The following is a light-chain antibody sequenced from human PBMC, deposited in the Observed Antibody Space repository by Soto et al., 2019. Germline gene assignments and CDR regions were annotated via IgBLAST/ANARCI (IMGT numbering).Light chain of an antibody. Sequence: DIRMTQSPSTLSASVGDRVTITCRASQSFTSWLAWYQQKPGKAPKLLIHKASNLQSGVPARFSGSESGTEFTLTISSLQPDEFATYYCQQYNTYPWTFGQGTKVEIK. CDR3: QQYNTYPWT. CDR1: QSFTSW. J-gene: IGKJ1*01. CDR2: KAS. V-gene: IGKV1-5*03.